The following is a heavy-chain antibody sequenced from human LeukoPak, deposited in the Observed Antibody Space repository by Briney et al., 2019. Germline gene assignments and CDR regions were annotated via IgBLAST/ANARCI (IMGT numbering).Heavy chain of an antibody. CDR1: GGTFSNYA. J-gene: IGHJ4*02. CDR3: ARDGSGGGGYFDY. CDR2: IIPIFGTA. V-gene: IGHV1-69*06. D-gene: IGHD6-19*01. Sequence: GASVKVSCKASGGTFSNYAISWVRQAPGQGLEWMGGIIPIFGTANYAQKFRGRVTITADKSTRTAYMELSSLRSEDTAVFYCARDGSGGGGYFDYWGQGTLVIVSS.